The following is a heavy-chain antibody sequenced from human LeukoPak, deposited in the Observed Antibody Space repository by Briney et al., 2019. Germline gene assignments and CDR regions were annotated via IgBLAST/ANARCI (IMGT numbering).Heavy chain of an antibody. Sequence: GRSLRLSCAASGFTFSSYDMSWFRQAPGKGLEWVSSITLSGGNTFYADSVMGRFTVSRDNSKNTLYLQMNSLSAEDTAVYYCAKRGNPAVGHHYLDVWGKGTTVSVSS. CDR3: AKRGNPAVGHHYLDV. CDR1: GFTFSSYD. V-gene: IGHV3-23*01. CDR2: ITLSGGNT. D-gene: IGHD2-2*01. J-gene: IGHJ6*03.